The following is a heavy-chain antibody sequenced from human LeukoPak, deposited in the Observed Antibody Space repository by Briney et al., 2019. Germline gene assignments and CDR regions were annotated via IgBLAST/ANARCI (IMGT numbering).Heavy chain of an antibody. V-gene: IGHV1-24*01. J-gene: IGHJ4*02. D-gene: IGHD3-22*01. CDR1: GYTLTELS. CDR2: FDPEDGET. Sequence: GASMKVSCKVSGYTLTELSMHWVRQAPGKGLEWMGGFDPEDGETIYAQKFQGGVTMTEDTSTDTAYMELSSLRSEDTAVYYCATGHRVVTNFDYWGQGTLVTVSS. CDR3: ATGHRVVTNFDY.